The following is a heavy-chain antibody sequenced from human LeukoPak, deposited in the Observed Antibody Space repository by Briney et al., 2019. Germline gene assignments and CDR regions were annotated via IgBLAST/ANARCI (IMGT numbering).Heavy chain of an antibody. CDR2: IYYSGST. CDR1: GGSISSGDDY. D-gene: IGHD6-19*01. J-gene: IGHJ4*02. V-gene: IGHV4-30-4*08. CDR3: ARGYSSGWYDY. Sequence: SETLSLTCTVSGGSISSGDDYWSWIRQPPGKGLEWIGYIYYSGSTYYNPSLKSRVTISVDTSKNQFSLKLSSVTAADTAVYYCARGYSSGWYDYWGQGTLVTVSS.